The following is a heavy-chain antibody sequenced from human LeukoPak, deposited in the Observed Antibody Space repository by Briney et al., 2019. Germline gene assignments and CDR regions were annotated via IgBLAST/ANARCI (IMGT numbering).Heavy chain of an antibody. CDR3: AKFFGYCSGGSCYNSWGMDV. CDR2: IWYDGSNK. J-gene: IGHJ6*02. Sequence: GGSLRLSCAASGFTFSSYGMHWVRQAPGKGLEWVAVIWYDGSNKYYADSVKGRFAISRDNSKNTLYLQMNSLRAEDTAVYYCAKFFGYCSGGSCYNSWGMDVWGQGTTVTVSS. CDR1: GFTFSSYG. D-gene: IGHD2-15*01. V-gene: IGHV3-33*06.